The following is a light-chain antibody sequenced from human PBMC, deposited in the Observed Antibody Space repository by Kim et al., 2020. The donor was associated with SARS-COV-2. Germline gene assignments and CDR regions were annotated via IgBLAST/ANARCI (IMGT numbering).Light chain of an antibody. CDR3: QQYSSYPYT. CDR2: KAS. V-gene: IGKV1-5*03. J-gene: IGKJ2*01. CDR1: QSISNY. Sequence: DIQMTQSPSTLSASVGDRVTITCRASQSISNYLAWYQQKPGKAPKLIYKASSLESGVPSRFSGSGYGTEFTLTISSLQPDDLATYYCQQYSSYPYTFGQGTKLEI.